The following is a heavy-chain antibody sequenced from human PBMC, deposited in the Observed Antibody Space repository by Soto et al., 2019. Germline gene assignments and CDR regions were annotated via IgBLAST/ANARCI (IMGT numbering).Heavy chain of an antibody. V-gene: IGHV3-11*06. CDR3: TRGGRSTSYYWEF. CDR1: GLSFSYYS. J-gene: IGHJ4*02. D-gene: IGHD3-10*01. Sequence: AGSLRISCAASGLSFSYYSMTWIRKAPGKGPEWVARISRGGGDTEYADTVKGRFTISRDNAKNSLYLQMDSMRAEDTAVYYCTRGGRSTSYYWEFWGQGTLVTVSS. CDR2: ISRGGGDT.